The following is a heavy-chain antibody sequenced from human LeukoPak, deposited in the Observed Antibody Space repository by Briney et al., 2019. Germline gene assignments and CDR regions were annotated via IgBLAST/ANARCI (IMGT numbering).Heavy chain of an antibody. CDR3: AKIAAAGTSYYCYYYYMDV. J-gene: IGHJ6*03. V-gene: IGHV3-9*01. CDR2: ISWNSGSI. Sequence: PGRSLRLSCAASGFTFDDYAMHWVRQAPGKGLEWVSGISWNSGSIGYADSVKGRFTISRDNAKNSLYLQMNSLRAEDTALYYCAKIAAAGTSYYCYYYYMDVWGKGTTVTVSS. D-gene: IGHD6-13*01. CDR1: GFTFDDYA.